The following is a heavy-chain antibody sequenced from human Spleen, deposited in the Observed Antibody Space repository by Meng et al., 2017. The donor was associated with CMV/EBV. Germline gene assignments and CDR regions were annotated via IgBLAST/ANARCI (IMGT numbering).Heavy chain of an antibody. Sequence: GESLKISCAASGFTFSSYSMNWVRQAPGKGLEWVSYTSSSGSLIYYADSVKGRFTISRDSAKNSLYLQMNSLRAEDTAVYYCARDGGRDYASGSRNYYYGMDVWGQGTTVTVSS. CDR3: ARDGGRDYASGSRNYYYGMDV. D-gene: IGHD3-10*01. CDR2: TSSSGSLI. J-gene: IGHJ6*02. CDR1: GFTFSSYS. V-gene: IGHV3-48*04.